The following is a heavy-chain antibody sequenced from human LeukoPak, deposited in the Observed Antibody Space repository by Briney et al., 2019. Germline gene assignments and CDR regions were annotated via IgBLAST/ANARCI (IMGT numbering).Heavy chain of an antibody. Sequence: SQTLSLTCAISGDSFSSNSAAWNWTRQSTSRGLEWLGRTYYRSKWYSDYGVSVRSRIIINPDTSKNQFSLQLTSVTPEDTAVYYCARYTSNWYLDYWGQGTLVTVSS. V-gene: IGHV6-1*01. CDR1: GDSFSSNSAA. CDR3: ARYTSNWYLDY. J-gene: IGHJ4*02. CDR2: TYYRSKWYS. D-gene: IGHD6-13*01.